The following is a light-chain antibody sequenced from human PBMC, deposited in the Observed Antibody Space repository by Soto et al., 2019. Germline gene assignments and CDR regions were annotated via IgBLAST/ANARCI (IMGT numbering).Light chain of an antibody. CDR2: GAS. CDR3: QRYGTSTT. J-gene: IGKJ1*01. V-gene: IGKV3-20*01. CDR1: QSVPNSY. Sequence: EIVLTQSPGTLSLSPGESATLSCRASQSVPNSYLAWYQQKPGQAPRLLIYGASSRATGIPVRFSGSGSGTEFTLTIRRLEPEDFAVYYCQRYGTSTTXGQGTKVDIK.